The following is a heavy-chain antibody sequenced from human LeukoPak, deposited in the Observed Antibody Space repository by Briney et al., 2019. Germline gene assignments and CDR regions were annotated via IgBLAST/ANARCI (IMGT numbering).Heavy chain of an antibody. CDR1: GGSISSSSCY. CDR3: ARGTPVVVPAARPYFDY. CDR2: IYYSGIT. Sequence: SETLSLTCTVSGGSISSSSCYWGWIRQPPGKGLEWIGSIYYSGITYYNPSLKSRVTISVDTSKNQFSLKLSSVTAADTAVYYCARGTPVVVPAARPYFDYWGQGTLVTVSS. J-gene: IGHJ4*02. D-gene: IGHD2-2*01. V-gene: IGHV4-39*01.